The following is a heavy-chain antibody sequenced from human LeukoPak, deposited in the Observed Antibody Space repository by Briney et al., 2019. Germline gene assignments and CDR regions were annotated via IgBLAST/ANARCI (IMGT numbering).Heavy chain of an antibody. Sequence: SETLSLTCAVYGGSFSGYYWSWIRQPPGKGLEWIGEINHSGNTNYNPSLKSRVTTSVDTSKNQFSLRLTSVTAADTAVYYCARRLIRYYSGSGTSGKFDYWGQGTLVTVSS. J-gene: IGHJ4*02. CDR1: GGSFSGYY. D-gene: IGHD3-10*01. CDR3: ARRLIRYYSGSGTSGKFDY. V-gene: IGHV4-34*01. CDR2: INHSGNT.